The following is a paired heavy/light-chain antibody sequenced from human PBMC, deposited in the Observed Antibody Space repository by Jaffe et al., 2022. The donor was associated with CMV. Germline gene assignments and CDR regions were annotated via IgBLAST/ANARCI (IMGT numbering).Heavy chain of an antibody. Sequence: QVQLQESGPGVVKASKTLSLTCTVSGGSVTSDGYYWTWIRQLPGKGLEWIGCTHYSGNTYYNPSLRSRLTISLDTSKNQLSLKLHAVTLADTAVYYCARDSGGDTAGGDHDVFDLWGQGTLITVSS. V-gene: IGHV4-31*02. J-gene: IGHJ3*01. CDR3: ARDSGGDTAGGDHDVFDL. CDR2: THYSGNT. CDR1: GGSVTSDGYY. D-gene: IGHD5-18*01.
Light chain of an antibody. CDR3: QHYFSSPLS. V-gene: IGKV4-1*01. CDR1: QSLFYRSNNKNY. Sequence: DIVMTQSPDSLAVSLGGRATMKCKSSQSLFYRSNNKNYLAWYQQKPRQPPKLIISWASTRESGVPDRFSGSGSGTDFTLTISNLQSEDVAVYYCQHYFSSPLSFGGGTRVEIK. J-gene: IGKJ4*01. CDR2: WAS.